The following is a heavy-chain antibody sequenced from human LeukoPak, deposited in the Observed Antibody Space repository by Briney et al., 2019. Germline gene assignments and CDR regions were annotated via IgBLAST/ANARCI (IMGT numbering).Heavy chain of an antibody. D-gene: IGHD3-10*01. CDR3: ARYYYGSGSYYFDY. CDR2: ISGSGGST. J-gene: IGHJ4*02. CDR1: GFTFSSYA. V-gene: IGHV3-23*01. Sequence: QPGGSLRLSRAASGFTFSSYAMSWVRQAPGKGLEWVSAISGSGGSTYYADSVKGRFTISRDNSKNTLYLQMNSLRAEDTAVYYCARYYYGSGSYYFDYWGQGTLATVSS.